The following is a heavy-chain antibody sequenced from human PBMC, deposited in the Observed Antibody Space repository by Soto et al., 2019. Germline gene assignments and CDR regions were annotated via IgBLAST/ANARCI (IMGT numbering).Heavy chain of an antibody. CDR3: ARLGSDYYDSSGYSPGGYFDY. CDR2: IYYSGST. J-gene: IGHJ4*02. Sequence: QLQLQESGPGLVKPSETLSLTCTVSGGSISSSSYYWGWIRQPPGKGLEWIGSIYYSGSTYYNPSLKSRVTISVDTSKNQFSLKLSSVTAADTAVYYCARLGSDYYDSSGYSPGGYFDYWGQGTLVTVSS. CDR1: GGSISSSSYY. D-gene: IGHD3-22*01. V-gene: IGHV4-39*01.